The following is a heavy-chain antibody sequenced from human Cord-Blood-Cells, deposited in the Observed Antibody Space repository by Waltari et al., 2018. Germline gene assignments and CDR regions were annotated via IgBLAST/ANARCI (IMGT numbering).Heavy chain of an antibody. CDR1: GGSISSSSYY. CDR3: ARIILGDDAFDI. Sequence: QLQLQESGPGLVKPSETLSLTCTVSGGSISSSSYYWGWIRQPPGKGLEWIGSIYYSGSTYYNPSLKSRVTISVDTSKNQFSLKLSSVTAADTAVYYCARIILGDDAFDIWGQGTMVTVSS. J-gene: IGHJ3*02. V-gene: IGHV4-39*01. CDR2: IYYSGST. D-gene: IGHD3-16*01.